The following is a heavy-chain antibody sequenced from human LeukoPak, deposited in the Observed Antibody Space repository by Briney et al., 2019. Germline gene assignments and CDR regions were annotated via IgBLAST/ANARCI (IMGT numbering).Heavy chain of an antibody. CDR3: ARSVFNAAAGITNWFDP. D-gene: IGHD6-13*01. J-gene: IGHJ5*02. Sequence: APVKVSCKTSGYTFTSYAMHWVRQAPGQRLEWMGWINAGNGNTKYSQKFQGRVTITRDTSASTAYMELSSLRSEDTAVYYCARSVFNAAAGITNWFDPWGQGTLVTVSS. CDR2: INAGNGNT. CDR1: GYTFTSYA. V-gene: IGHV1-3*01.